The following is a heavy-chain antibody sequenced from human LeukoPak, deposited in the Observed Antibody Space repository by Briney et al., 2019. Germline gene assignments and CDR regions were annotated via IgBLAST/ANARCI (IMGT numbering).Heavy chain of an antibody. J-gene: IGHJ4*02. CDR2: IYTSGST. D-gene: IGHD6-6*01. Sequence: SETLSLTCTVSGGSISSYYWSWIRQPPGKGLEWIGYIYTSGSTNYNPSLKSRVTISVDTSKNQFSLKLSSVTAADTAVYYCARYHVRQLVPFDYWGQGTLVTVSS. CDR1: GGSISSYY. V-gene: IGHV4-4*09. CDR3: ARYHVRQLVPFDY.